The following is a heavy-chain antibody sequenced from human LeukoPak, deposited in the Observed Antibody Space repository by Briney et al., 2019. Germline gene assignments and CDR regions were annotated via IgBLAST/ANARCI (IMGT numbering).Heavy chain of an antibody. Sequence: GGSLRLSCAASGFTVSSNYMSWVRQAPGKGLEWVSSISWRNVDIEYADSVKGRFTISRDNDKKSLFLQMGSLRAEDTAVYYCARFSGRNWGQGTLVTVSS. CDR3: ARFSGRN. J-gene: IGHJ4*02. CDR1: GFTVSSNY. V-gene: IGHV3-21*01. D-gene: IGHD2-15*01. CDR2: ISWRNVDI.